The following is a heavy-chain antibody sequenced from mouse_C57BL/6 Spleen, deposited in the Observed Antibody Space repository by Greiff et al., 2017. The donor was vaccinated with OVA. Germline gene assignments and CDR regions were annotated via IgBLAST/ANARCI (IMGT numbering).Heavy chain of an antibody. D-gene: IGHD2-2*01. CDR1: GYTFTDYY. CDR3: AREGYGYYAMDY. Sequence: EVQLQQSGPELVKPGASVKISCKASGYTFTDYYMNWVKQSHGKSLEWIGDINPNNGGTSYNQKFKGKATLTVDKSSSTAYMELRSLTSEDSAVYYCAREGYGYYAMDYWGQGTSVTVSS. V-gene: IGHV1-26*01. CDR2: INPNNGGT. J-gene: IGHJ4*01.